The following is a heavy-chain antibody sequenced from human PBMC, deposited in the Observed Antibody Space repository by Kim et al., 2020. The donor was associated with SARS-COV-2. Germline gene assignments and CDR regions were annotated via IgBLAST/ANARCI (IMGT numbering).Heavy chain of an antibody. CDR3: TRVPGTPLAFWDAFDI. CDR1: GFTFSGSA. J-gene: IGHJ3*02. Sequence: GGSLRLSCGASGFTFSGSAMHWVRQASGKGLEWVGRIRSKANSYSTGYVESVKGRLTISRDDSRNTAYLQMNSLKTEDTAVYYCTRVPGTPLAFWDAFDIWGQGTMVTVSS. V-gene: IGHV3-73*01. D-gene: IGHD1-1*01. CDR2: IRSKANSYST.